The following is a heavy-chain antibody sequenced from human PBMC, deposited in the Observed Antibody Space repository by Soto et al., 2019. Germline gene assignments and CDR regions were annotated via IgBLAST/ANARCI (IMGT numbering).Heavy chain of an antibody. D-gene: IGHD3-10*01. V-gene: IGHV1-69*02. Sequence: QVQLVQSGAEVKKPGSSVKVSCTASGGTFNFYSISWVRQAPGQRLEWVGRAIPMVGMSEYAQKIQGRVTIPADKSTSTAYMNLRSLRSEDTAVYYCATNYGSGSAHFDYWGQGTLVTVSS. CDR2: AIPMVGMS. CDR1: GGTFNFYS. J-gene: IGHJ4*02. CDR3: ATNYGSGSAHFDY.